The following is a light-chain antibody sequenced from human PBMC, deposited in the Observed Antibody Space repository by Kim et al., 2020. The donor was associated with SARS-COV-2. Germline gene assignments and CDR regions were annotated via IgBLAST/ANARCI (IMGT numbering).Light chain of an antibody. V-gene: IGKV1-17*01. CDR2: AAS. Sequence: DIQMTQSPSSLSASVGDRVTITCRASQDIGNGLAWYQQKPGTAPKRLMYAASNLQSGVPSRFSGSGSETEFTLTISSLQPEDFAIYYCLQYNDCPWMFGQGTKVDIK. CDR1: QDIGNG. CDR3: LQYNDCPWM. J-gene: IGKJ1*01.